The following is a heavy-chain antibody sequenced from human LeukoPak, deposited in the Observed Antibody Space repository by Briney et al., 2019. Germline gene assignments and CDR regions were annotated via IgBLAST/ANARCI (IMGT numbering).Heavy chain of an antibody. CDR1: GFTFSTYA. D-gene: IGHD4-17*01. CDR3: AKAAYGDYAGAFDI. Sequence: PGGSLRLSCAASGFTFSTYAMTWVRQAPGKGLEWVSRISGSGAGKFYAAPVKGRFTTSRDNSKNTQYVQMNSLRAEDTAVYYCAKAAYGDYAGAFDIWGQGTMVIVSS. V-gene: IGHV3-23*01. J-gene: IGHJ3*02. CDR2: ISGSGAGK.